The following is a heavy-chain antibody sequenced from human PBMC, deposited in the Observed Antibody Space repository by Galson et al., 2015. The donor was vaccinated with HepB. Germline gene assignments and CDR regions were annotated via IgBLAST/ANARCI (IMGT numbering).Heavy chain of an antibody. D-gene: IGHD3-10*01. V-gene: IGHV3-30*18. CDR2: ISYDGNNK. CDR1: GFTFSSYG. CDR3: AQEDYDGSGSYPKT. Sequence: SLRLSCAASGFTFSSYGMHWVRQAPGKGLEWVAAISYDGNNKYYADSVKGRFTISRDNSKNTLYLQMNSLRGEDTAVYYCAQEDYDGSGSYPKTWGQGTLVTVSS. J-gene: IGHJ5*02.